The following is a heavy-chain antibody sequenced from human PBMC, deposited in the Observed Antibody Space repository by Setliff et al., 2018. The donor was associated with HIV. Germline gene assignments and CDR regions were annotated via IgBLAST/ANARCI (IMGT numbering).Heavy chain of an antibody. CDR1: GGSISSSAYY. J-gene: IGHJ4*02. CDR3: ARAVTMVRGVITPVPFDY. CDR2: IYYSGTT. D-gene: IGHD3-10*01. Sequence: SETLSLTCSVSGGSISSSAYYWGWIRQPPGKGLEWIGNIYYSGTTYYNPSLKSRVTISVDTSKNQFSLKLSSVTAADTAVYYCARAVTMVRGVITPVPFDYWGQGTLVTVSS. V-gene: IGHV4-39*07.